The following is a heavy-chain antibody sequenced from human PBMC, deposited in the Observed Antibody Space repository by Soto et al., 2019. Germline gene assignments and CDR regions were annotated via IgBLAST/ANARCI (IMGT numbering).Heavy chain of an antibody. CDR3: ERDNWNSY. Sequence: EVQLVESGGGLVQPGGSLRLSCVASGFTFNIYWMHWVRQAPGKGLEWVSRIDNDGSATTYADSVKGRFTISRDNAKNTLFLQMNTLRVDDASVYDCERDNWNSYRGKGTLVTVSA. D-gene: IGHD1-1*01. J-gene: IGHJ4*02. CDR1: GFTFNIYW. V-gene: IGHV3-74*01. CDR2: IDNDGSAT.